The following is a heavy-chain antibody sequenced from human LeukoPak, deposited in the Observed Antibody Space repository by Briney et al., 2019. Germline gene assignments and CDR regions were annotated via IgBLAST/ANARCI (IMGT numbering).Heavy chain of an antibody. CDR2: IVPILRTP. CDR3: ARSKGRRTSGYNHYYAMDV. D-gene: IGHD3-22*01. V-gene: IGHV1-69*01. CDR1: RDTFSSSG. Sequence: GSSVKVSCKSFRDTFSSSGISWVRQAPGQGLEWMGGIVPILRTPDYAKKFQGKVTITADESTTTAYMELSSLTSEDTAVYYCARSKGRRTSGYNHYYAMDVWGQGTTVTVPS. J-gene: IGHJ6*02.